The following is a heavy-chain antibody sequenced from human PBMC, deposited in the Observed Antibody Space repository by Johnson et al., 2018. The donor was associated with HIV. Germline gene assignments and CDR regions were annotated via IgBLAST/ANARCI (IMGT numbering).Heavy chain of an antibody. CDR2: IYSGGST. CDR1: GFTVSSNY. Sequence: AQLVESGGGLVQPGGSLRLSCAASGFTVSSNYMSWVRQAPGKGLEWVSVIYSGGSTYYADSVKGRFTISRDNSKNTLYLQMNSLRAEDTAVYYCARDRGGYSYGYDSDAFDIWGQGTMVTVSS. V-gene: IGHV3-66*02. J-gene: IGHJ3*02. D-gene: IGHD5-18*01. CDR3: ARDRGGYSYGYDSDAFDI.